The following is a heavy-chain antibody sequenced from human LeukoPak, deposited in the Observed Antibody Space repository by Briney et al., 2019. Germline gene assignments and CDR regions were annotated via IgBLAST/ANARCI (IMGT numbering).Heavy chain of an antibody. CDR1: GFTFSSYA. V-gene: IGHV3-30-3*01. D-gene: IGHD1-26*01. CDR3: ARDSVGTTNYFDY. Sequence: GGSLRLSCAASGFTFSSYAMHWVRQAPGKGLEWVAVISYDGSNKYYADSVKGRFTISRDNSKNTLYLQMNSLRAEDTAVYYCARDSVGTTNYFDYWGQGTLVTVSS. J-gene: IGHJ4*02. CDR2: ISYDGSNK.